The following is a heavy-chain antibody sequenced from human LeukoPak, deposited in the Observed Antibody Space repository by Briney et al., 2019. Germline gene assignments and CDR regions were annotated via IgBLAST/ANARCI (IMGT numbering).Heavy chain of an antibody. D-gene: IGHD5-18*01. Sequence: GGSLGLSCAASGFTFSSYSMNWVRQAPGKGLEWVSYISSSSGTIYYADSVKGRFTISRGNAKNSLYLQMSSLRDEDTAVYYCARVGYGPPFEYWGQGTLVTVSS. J-gene: IGHJ4*02. CDR3: ARVGYGPPFEY. V-gene: IGHV3-48*02. CDR1: GFTFSSYS. CDR2: ISSSSGTI.